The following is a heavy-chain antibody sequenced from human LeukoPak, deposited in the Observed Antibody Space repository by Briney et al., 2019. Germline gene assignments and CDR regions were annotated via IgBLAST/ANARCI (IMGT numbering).Heavy chain of an antibody. CDR3: ARNKTRRGGALDY. J-gene: IGHJ4*02. CDR2: INSDGRST. D-gene: IGHD1-26*01. CDR1: GFTFSSYW. Sequence: GGSLRLSCAASGFTFSSYWMHWVRQAPGKGLVGVSRINSDGRSTNYADSVKGRFTISRDNSKNTLYLQMGSLRAEDMAVYYCARNKTRRGGALDYWGQGTLVTVSS. V-gene: IGHV3-74*01.